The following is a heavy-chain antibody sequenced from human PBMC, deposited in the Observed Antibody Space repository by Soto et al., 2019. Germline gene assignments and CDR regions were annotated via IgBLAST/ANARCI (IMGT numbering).Heavy chain of an antibody. CDR3: VRTAREGAVAPHWFDR. V-gene: IGHV4-30-4*01. Sequence: SETLSLTCTVSCASIRSTDYYWSWIRQAPGKGLEWIGYVYYTGSTYYNPSLMSRLTISVDTSKNQFSLKLTSVTAAETAVYYCVRTAREGAVAPHWFDRWGQGTHVTVSS. CDR2: VYYTGST. D-gene: IGHD2-21*02. J-gene: IGHJ5*02. CDR1: CASIRSTDYY.